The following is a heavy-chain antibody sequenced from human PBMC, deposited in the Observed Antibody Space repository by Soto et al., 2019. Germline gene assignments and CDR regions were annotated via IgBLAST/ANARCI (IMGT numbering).Heavy chain of an antibody. CDR2: IYYLGST. Sequence: SETLSLTCSVSGGSMSEYFWSWIRQSPGKGLEWIGYIYYLGSTDYNPSLKSRVTMSVDTSKNQFSLKLSSVTAADTAVYYCARETVTTIGYYYYGMDVWGQGTTVTVS. D-gene: IGHD4-4*01. CDR1: GGSMSEYF. V-gene: IGHV4-59*12. CDR3: ARETVTTIGYYYYGMDV. J-gene: IGHJ6*02.